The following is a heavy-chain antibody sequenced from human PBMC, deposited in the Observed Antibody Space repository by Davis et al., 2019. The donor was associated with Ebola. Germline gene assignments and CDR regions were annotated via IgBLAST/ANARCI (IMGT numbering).Heavy chain of an antibody. J-gene: IGHJ4*02. CDR3: AREGYCNSPSCHSFDY. D-gene: IGHD2-2*01. CDR1: GYTFTSYY. Sequence: ASVQVSCKASGYTFTSYYVHWVRQAPGQGLDGMGLLNSRDGTTAYAQKFQGRFTLTRDTSTSTVYMELSSLRSEDTAIYYCAREGYCNSPSCHSFDYWGQGTLVAVSS. V-gene: IGHV1-46*01. CDR2: LNSRDGTT.